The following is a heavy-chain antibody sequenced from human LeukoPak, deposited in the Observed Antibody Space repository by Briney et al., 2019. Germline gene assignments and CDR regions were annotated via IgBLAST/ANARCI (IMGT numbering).Heavy chain of an antibody. CDR1: GFTFSSHD. CDR2: ISSSSSYI. Sequence: PGGSLRLSCAASGFTFSSHDMSWVRQAPGKGLEWVSSISSSSSYIYYADSVKGRFTISRDNAKNSLYLQMNSLRAEDTAVYHCARSDGRYWGQGTLVTVSS. J-gene: IGHJ4*02. V-gene: IGHV3-21*01. CDR3: ARSDGRY. D-gene: IGHD1-26*01.